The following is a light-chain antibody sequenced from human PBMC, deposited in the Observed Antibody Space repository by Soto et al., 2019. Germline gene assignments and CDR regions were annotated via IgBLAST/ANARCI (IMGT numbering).Light chain of an antibody. CDR3: QTWGTGIRV. V-gene: IGLV4-69*01. CDR2: LNSDGSH. Sequence: QAVVTQSPSASASLGASVKLTCTLSSGHSSYAIAWHQQQPEKGPRYLMNLNSDGSHSKGDGIPDRFSGSSSGAERYLTISSLQSEDEADYYCQTWGTGIRVFGTGTKVTVL. J-gene: IGLJ1*01. CDR1: SGHSSYA.